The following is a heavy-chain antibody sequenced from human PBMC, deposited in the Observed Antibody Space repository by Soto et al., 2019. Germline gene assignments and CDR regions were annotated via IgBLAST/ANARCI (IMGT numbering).Heavy chain of an antibody. CDR2: ISTSGDST. CDR3: AKSTTTIVARYFDY. Sequence: SLRLSCEGSGLTLSSYAMTWVRQAPGKGLEWVSSISTSGDSTYYADSVKGRFTISRDKSKNTLYLQMNSLRAEDTAVYYCAKSTTTIVARYFDYWGQGTLVTVSS. V-gene: IGHV3-23*01. D-gene: IGHD5-12*01. J-gene: IGHJ4*02. CDR1: GLTLSSYA.